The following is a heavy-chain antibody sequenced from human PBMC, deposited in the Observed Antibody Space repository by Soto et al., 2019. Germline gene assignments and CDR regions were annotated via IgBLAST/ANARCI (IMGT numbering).Heavy chain of an antibody. CDR3: ARDNNANNFTFFFDS. CDR2: IIPVFGTT. Sequence: QVHLVQSGAEVKKPGSSVKVSCKASGGSFSTYAIDWVRQAPGQGLEWMGGIIPVFGTTTYAQEFQGRITITADESTSTAYMQLSSLRSEDTAVYYCARDNNANNFTFFFDSWGQGTLVNVSS. J-gene: IGHJ4*02. CDR1: GGSFSTYA. V-gene: IGHV1-69*01. D-gene: IGHD1-20*01.